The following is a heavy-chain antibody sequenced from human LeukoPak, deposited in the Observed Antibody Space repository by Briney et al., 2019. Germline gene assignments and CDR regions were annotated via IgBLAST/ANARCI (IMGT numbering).Heavy chain of an antibody. CDR1: GGSFSGYY. CDR3: ATLGGVIGLLDAFDI. D-gene: IGHD2-8*02. J-gene: IGHJ3*02. Sequence: SETLSLTCAVYGGSFSGYYWSWIRQPPGKGLEWIGEINHSGSTNYNPSLKSRVTISVDTSKNQFSLKLSSVTAADTAVYYCATLGGVIGLLDAFDIWGQGTMVTVSS. CDR2: INHSGST. V-gene: IGHV4-34*01.